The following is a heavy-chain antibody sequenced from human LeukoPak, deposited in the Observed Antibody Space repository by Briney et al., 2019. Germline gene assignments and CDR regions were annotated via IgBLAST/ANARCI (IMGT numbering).Heavy chain of an antibody. D-gene: IGHD1-1*01. J-gene: IGHJ4*02. V-gene: IGHV3-66*01. Sequence: PGGSLRLSCAAPGFSVSRNYMTWVRQAPGEGLEWVSLIYSGGSTSYADSVKGRFTISRDNSKSTLYLQMNSLRAEDTAVYYCARKTDHQTGGDYWGQGTLVTVSS. CDR1: GFSVSRNY. CDR2: IYSGGST. CDR3: ARKTDHQTGGDY.